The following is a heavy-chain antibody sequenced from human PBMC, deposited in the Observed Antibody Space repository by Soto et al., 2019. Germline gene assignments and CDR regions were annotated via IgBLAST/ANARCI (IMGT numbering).Heavy chain of an antibody. CDR3: ARDYSDIAGAGIPRLAH. J-gene: IGHJ4*01. Sequence: QVQLVQSGAEVKKPGASVNVSCKASGFTFSKYAMHWVRQAPGQRLEWMGWINAGNGNTSYLEKLQGRVTIIRDTSASTVYMDLSSLRSEDTAVYYCARDYSDIAGAGIPRLAHWGQGTLVTVSS. D-gene: IGHD6-19*01. CDR1: GFTFSKYA. V-gene: IGHV1-3*01. CDR2: INAGNGNT.